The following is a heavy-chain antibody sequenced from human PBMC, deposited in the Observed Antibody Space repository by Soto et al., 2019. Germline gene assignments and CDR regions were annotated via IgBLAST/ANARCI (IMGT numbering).Heavy chain of an antibody. CDR3: ASKYYYDSSVAFDI. V-gene: IGHV5-10-1*01. CDR2: IDPSDSYT. D-gene: IGHD3-22*01. J-gene: IGHJ3*02. Sequence: GESLKISCKGSGYSFTSYWISWVRQMPGKGLEWMGRIDPSDSYTNYSPSFQGHVTISADKSISTAYLQWSSLKASDTAMYYCASKYYYDSSVAFDIWGQGTMVTASS. CDR1: GYSFTSYW.